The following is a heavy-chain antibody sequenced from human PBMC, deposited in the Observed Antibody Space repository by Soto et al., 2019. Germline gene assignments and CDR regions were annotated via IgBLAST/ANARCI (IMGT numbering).Heavy chain of an antibody. CDR3: ARPTSSIAVAGYYYYGMDV. Sequence: SVKVSCKASGGTFSSYAISWVRQAPGQGLEWMGGIIPIFGTTNYAQKFQGRVTITADESTSTAYMELSSLRSEDTAVYYCARPTSSIAVAGYYYYGMDVWGQGTTVTVSS. J-gene: IGHJ6*02. D-gene: IGHD6-19*01. V-gene: IGHV1-69*13. CDR2: IIPIFGTT. CDR1: GGTFSSYA.